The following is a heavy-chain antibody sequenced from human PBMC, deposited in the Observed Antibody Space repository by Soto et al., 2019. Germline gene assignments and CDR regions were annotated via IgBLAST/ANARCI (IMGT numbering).Heavy chain of an antibody. J-gene: IGHJ4*02. CDR3: AHIVVAGLGYYFDY. V-gene: IGHV2-5*02. Sequence: QITLKESGPTLVKPTQTLTLTCTFSGFSLSSTRMAVGWIRQPPVKALEWLALIYWDDDKRYSPFLKSRLTITKDTSKNQVALTMSNLDPVDTARYYCAHIVVAGLGYYFDYWGQGTLVTVSS. CDR2: IYWDDDK. D-gene: IGHD6-19*01. CDR1: GFSLSSTRMA.